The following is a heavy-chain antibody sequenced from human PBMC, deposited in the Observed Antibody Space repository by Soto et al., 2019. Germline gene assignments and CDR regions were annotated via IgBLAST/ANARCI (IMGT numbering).Heavy chain of an antibody. D-gene: IGHD1-20*01. CDR1: GFTFSSYT. CDR3: ARFNWHDGSPTL. J-gene: IGHJ4*02. CDR2: ISSNSNKI. Sequence: PGGSLRLSCVASGFTFSSYTLDWVRQAPGKGLEWVSYISSNSNKINYSDAVRGRFTVSRDNARDTLYLHMESLGVEDSAVYYCARFNWHDGSPTLWGPGTLVTVSS. V-gene: IGHV3-21*01.